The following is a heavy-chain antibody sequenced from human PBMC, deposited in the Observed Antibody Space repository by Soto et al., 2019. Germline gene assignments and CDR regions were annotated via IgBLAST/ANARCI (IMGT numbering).Heavy chain of an antibody. CDR1: GFSFTNFV. CDR3: AKDDFTDRGDDYFDY. V-gene: IGHV3-23*01. Sequence: GESLKISFAVSGFSFTNFVMSWGRPAPGKGLEWVAGIGASGDIRWYADSVKGRLSISRDKSKNTQYLQLNSLRFEDTAVYYCAKDDFTDRGDDYFDYWGPGTLVTVSS. CDR2: IGASGDIR. J-gene: IGHJ4*02. D-gene: IGHD2-21*02.